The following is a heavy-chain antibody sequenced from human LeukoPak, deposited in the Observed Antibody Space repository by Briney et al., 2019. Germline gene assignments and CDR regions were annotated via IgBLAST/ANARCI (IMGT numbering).Heavy chain of an antibody. J-gene: IGHJ4*02. V-gene: IGHV3-7*03. D-gene: IGHD5-18*01. CDR3: ARDVDTNS. Sequence: GGSLRLSCAASGFTFTSYWMTWVRQAPGKGLEWVANIKEDGSEKFYVGSVRGRFTISRDNAGNSVSLQMNSLRDDDTAVYYCARDVDTNSWGQGTLVTVSS. CDR1: GFTFTSYW. CDR2: IKEDGSEK.